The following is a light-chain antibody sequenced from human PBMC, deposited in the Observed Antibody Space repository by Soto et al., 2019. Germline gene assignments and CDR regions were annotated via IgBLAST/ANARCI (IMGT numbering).Light chain of an antibody. V-gene: IGKV3-20*01. CDR1: QSVSSSF. CDR2: GAT. J-gene: IGKJ5*01. Sequence: EIVLTQSPGTLSLSPGESATLSCRASQSVSSSFFAWYQQMPGQAPRLLIYGATTRTTGTPDRFNGYGSGTDFTLIISRVEPGDFAVYYCQQYGRSPTFGQGTRLEIK. CDR3: QQYGRSPT.